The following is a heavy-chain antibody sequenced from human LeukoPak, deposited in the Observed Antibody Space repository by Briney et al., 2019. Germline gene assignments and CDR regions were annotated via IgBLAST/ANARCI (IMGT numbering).Heavy chain of an antibody. Sequence: PGGSLRLSCAASGFTFSSYAMSWVRQAPGKGLEWVSAISGSGGSTYYADYVKGRFTISRDNSKNTMYLQMNSLRAEDTAVYYCAKCGSTSCENLFDYWGQGTLVTVSS. D-gene: IGHD2-2*01. CDR1: GFTFSSYA. CDR3: AKCGSTSCENLFDY. CDR2: ISGSGGST. J-gene: IGHJ4*02. V-gene: IGHV3-23*01.